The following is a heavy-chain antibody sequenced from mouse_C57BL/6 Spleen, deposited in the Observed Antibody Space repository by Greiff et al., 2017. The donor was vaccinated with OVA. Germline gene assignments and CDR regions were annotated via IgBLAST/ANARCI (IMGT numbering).Heavy chain of an antibody. D-gene: IGHD2-5*01. CDR3: TAYYSNGFAY. Sequence: EVQLLQSGAELVRPGASVKLSCTASGFNIKDDYMHWVKQRPEQGLEWIGWIDPENGDTEYASKFQGKATITADTSSNTAYLQLSSLTSEDTAVYYCTAYYSNGFAYWGQGTLVTVSA. CDR2: IDPENGDT. J-gene: IGHJ3*01. CDR1: GFNIKDDY. V-gene: IGHV14-4*01.